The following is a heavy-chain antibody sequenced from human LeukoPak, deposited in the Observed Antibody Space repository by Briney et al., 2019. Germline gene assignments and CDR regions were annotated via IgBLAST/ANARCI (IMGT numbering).Heavy chain of an antibody. CDR2: ISGSGGST. Sequence: GGSLRLSCAASGFTFSSYAMSWVRQAPGKGLEWVSAISGSGGSTYYADSVKGRFTISRDNSKNTLYLQMNSLRAEDTAVYYCAKAGRRYYYDSSGYYFQHWGQGTLVTVSS. CDR1: GFTFSSYA. J-gene: IGHJ1*01. CDR3: AKAGRRYYYDSSGYYFQH. D-gene: IGHD3-22*01. V-gene: IGHV3-23*01.